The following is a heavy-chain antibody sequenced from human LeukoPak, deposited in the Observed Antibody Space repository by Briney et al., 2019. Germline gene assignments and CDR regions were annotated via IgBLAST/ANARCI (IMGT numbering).Heavy chain of an antibody. J-gene: IGHJ6*02. CDR1: GFIFRNYG. D-gene: IGHD2-2*01. CDR3: AGTTTWVPTMPYYYYGMDV. Sequence: GGSLRLSCAASGFIFRNYGMHWVRQAPGKGLELVAIISYDGSHKHYGNSVEGRFTISRDNSKNTLYLQMNSLRADDTAVYFCAGTTTWVPTMPYYYYGMDVWGQGTTVTVSS. CDR2: ISYDGSHK. V-gene: IGHV3-30*03.